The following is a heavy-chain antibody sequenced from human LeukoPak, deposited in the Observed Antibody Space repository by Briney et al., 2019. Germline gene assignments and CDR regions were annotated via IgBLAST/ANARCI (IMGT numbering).Heavy chain of an antibody. J-gene: IGHJ5*02. CDR3: ARVLEMATMAWFDP. CDR1: GYSFTSYW. Sequence: GESLKISCKGSGYSFTSYWIGWVRRMPGKGLEWMGIIYPGDSDTRYSPSFQGQVTISADKSISTAYLQWSSLKASDTAMYHCARVLEMATMAWFDPWGQGTLVTVSS. D-gene: IGHD5-24*01. CDR2: IYPGDSDT. V-gene: IGHV5-51*01.